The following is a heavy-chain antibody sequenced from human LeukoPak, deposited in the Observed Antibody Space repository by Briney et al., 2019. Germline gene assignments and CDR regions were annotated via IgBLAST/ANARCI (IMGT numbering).Heavy chain of an antibody. J-gene: IGHJ4*01. CDR3: ARHRDYYDT. CDR2: IYSSGSA. CDR1: GASINNNF. D-gene: IGHD3-22*01. V-gene: IGHV4-59*08. Sequence: PSETLFLTCTVSGASINNNFWTWIRQPPGKGLEWIGYIYSSGSANYNPSLKRRVIISGDTSKNQISLNLTSVTAADTALYFCARHRDYYDTWGHGTLVTVSS.